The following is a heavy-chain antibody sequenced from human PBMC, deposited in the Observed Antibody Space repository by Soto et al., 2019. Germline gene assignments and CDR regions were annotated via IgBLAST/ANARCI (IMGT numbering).Heavy chain of an antibody. D-gene: IGHD2-15*01. Sequence: QVQLVESGGGVVQPGRSLRLSCAASGFTFSSYGMHWVRQAPGKGLEWVAVIWYDGSNKYYADSVKGRFTISRDNSKNSWDRQMNGLRAEDTGVYYCARGIYCRVGTCYGDCVDPWGQGTLVTVPS. CDR2: IWYDGSNK. J-gene: IGHJ5*02. CDR1: GFTFSSYG. V-gene: IGHV3-33*01. CDR3: ARGIYCRVGTCYGDCVDP.